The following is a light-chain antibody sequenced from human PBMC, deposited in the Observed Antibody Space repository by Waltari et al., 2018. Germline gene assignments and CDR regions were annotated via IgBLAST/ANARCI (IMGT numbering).Light chain of an antibody. CDR1: QNVFHSNGNNY. Sequence: DIVMTQSPLSLPVTPGEPASISCRSSQNVFHSNGNNYLDWYLQKPGQSPQLLIYMGSNRASGVPDRFSGSGSGTGFTLKISRVEAEDVGVYYCMQALQTPYTFGQGTKLEIK. CDR2: MGS. CDR3: MQALQTPYT. J-gene: IGKJ2*01. V-gene: IGKV2-28*01.